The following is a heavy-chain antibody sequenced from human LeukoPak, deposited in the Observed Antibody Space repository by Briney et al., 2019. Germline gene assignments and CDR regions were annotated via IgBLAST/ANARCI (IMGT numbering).Heavy chain of an antibody. CDR1: GFTFSSYG. CDR3: ACLGESTIRTISFDY. CDR2: IWYDGSNK. J-gene: IGHJ4*02. V-gene: IGHV3-33*01. Sequence: GRSLRLSCAAYGFTFSSYGMHWVRQAPGKGLEWVAVIWYDGSNKYYADSVKGRFTISRDNSKNTLYLQMNSLRAEDTAVYYCACLGESTIRTISFDYWGQGTLVTVSS. D-gene: IGHD3-10*01.